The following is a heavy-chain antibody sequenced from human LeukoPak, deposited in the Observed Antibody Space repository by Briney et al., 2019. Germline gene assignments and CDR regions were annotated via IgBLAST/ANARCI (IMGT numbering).Heavy chain of an antibody. CDR2: IYSGGST. Sequence: TSETLSLTCTVSGGSISSSSYYWGWIRQPPGKGLEWVSVIYSGGSTYYADSVKGRFTISRDNSKNTLYLQMNSLRAEDTAVYYCARRPLYLTMVRGAHDYWGQGTLVTVSS. V-gene: IGHV3-66*04. CDR3: ARRPLYLTMVRGAHDY. D-gene: IGHD3-10*01. J-gene: IGHJ4*02. CDR1: GGSISSSSYY.